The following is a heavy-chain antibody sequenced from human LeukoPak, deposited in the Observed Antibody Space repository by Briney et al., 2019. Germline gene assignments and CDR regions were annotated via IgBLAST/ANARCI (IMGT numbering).Heavy chain of an antibody. CDR2: IIPILGIA. CDR1: GGTFSSYA. CDR3: ATPLRNWNYLADSYYYYYYGMDV. D-gene: IGHD1-7*01. Sequence: PVASVKVSCKASGGTFSSYAISWVRQAPGQGLEWMGRIIPILGIANYAQKFQGRVTITADKSTSTAYMELSSLRSEDTAVYYCATPLRNWNYLADSYYYYYYGMDVWGQGTTVTVSS. J-gene: IGHJ6*02. V-gene: IGHV1-69*04.